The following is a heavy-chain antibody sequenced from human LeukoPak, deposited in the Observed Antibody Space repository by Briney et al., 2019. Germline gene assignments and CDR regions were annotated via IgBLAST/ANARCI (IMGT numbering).Heavy chain of an antibody. CDR1: GGSISSGGYY. CDR2: IYYSGST. V-gene: IGHV4-31*03. D-gene: IGHD3-3*01. Sequence: SQTLSLTCTVSGGSISSGGYYWSWIRQHPGKGLEWIGYIYYSGSTYYNPSLKSRVTISVDTSKNQFSLKLSSATAADTAVYYCARESGNYDFWSGYSYYYGMDVWGQGTTVTVSS. CDR3: ARESGNYDFWSGYSYYYGMDV. J-gene: IGHJ6*02.